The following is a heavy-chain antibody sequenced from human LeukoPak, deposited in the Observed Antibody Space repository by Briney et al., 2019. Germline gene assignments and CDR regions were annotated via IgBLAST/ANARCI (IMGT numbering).Heavy chain of an antibody. D-gene: IGHD3-10*01. J-gene: IGHJ4*02. Sequence: GGSLRLSCVASGFTFGEYAMHWVRQAPGRGLEWFSAISGSGSSTHYGDSVKGRFTISRDNSRNTLYLQLNRLRAEDTAVYYCAKLLRGVIVPYFDYWGQGTLVTVSS. CDR3: AKLLRGVIVPYFDY. CDR1: GFTFGEYA. V-gene: IGHV3-23*01. CDR2: ISGSGSST.